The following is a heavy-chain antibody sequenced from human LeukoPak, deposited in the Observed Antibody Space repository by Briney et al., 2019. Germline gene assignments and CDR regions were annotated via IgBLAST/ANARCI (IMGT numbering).Heavy chain of an antibody. CDR2: ISAYNGNT. CDR3: ARAYIVVVPAAENAFDI. CDR1: GYTFTSYG. D-gene: IGHD2-2*01. J-gene: IGHJ3*02. V-gene: IGHV1-18*04. Sequence: ASVKVSCKDSGYTFTSYGISWVRQDPGQGLVWMGWISAYNGNTNYAQKLQGRVTMTTDTSTSTAYMELRSLRSDDTAVYYCARAYIVVVPAAENAFDICGQGTMVTVSS.